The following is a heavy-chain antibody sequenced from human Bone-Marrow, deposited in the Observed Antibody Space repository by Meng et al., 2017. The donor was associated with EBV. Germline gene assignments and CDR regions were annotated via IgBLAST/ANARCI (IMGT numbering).Heavy chain of an antibody. CDR3: AKSRSSTPGVVDY. J-gene: IGHJ4*02. D-gene: IGHD3-10*01. CDR2: IYDGGTT. V-gene: IGHV4-61*01. Sequence: QLQECGPGPVKPPETLPLPCTVSGASVSGGTYLWGWIRQPPGKELEWIGYIYDGGTTIYNPSLKSRVTILVDASKNQFSLKLSSVTTADTAVYYCAKSRSSTPGVVDYWGQGTLVTVSS. CDR1: GASVSGGTYL.